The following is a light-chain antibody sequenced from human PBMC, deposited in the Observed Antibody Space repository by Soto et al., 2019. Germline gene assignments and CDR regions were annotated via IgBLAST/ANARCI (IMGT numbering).Light chain of an antibody. CDR1: QSVSSSY. V-gene: IGKV3-20*01. Sequence: VFTQTPETLSVSAGERATLSCRASQSVSSSYLAWYQQKPGQAPRLLIYGASSRATGIPDRFSGSGSGTDFTLAISRLEPEDIAVYICLPSFISPVFAQGGIVDIK. CDR2: GAS. J-gene: IGKJ1*01. CDR3: LPSFISPV.